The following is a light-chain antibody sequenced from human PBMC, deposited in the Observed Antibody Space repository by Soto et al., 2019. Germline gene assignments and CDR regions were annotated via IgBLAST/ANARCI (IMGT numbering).Light chain of an antibody. V-gene: IGKV1-39*01. CDR1: QSISSY. CDR2: AAS. Sequence: DIQMTQSPSSLSASVGDRVTITCRASQSISSYLNWYQQKPGKAPKLLIYAASSLQSGVPSRCSGSGSGTDFTLTISSLQPEDFAAYYCQRSYSTLFSFGQGTKLEIK. J-gene: IGKJ2*01. CDR3: QRSYSTLFS.